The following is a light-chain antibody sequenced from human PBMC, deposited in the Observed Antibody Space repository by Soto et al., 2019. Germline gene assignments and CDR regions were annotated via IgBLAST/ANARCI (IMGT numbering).Light chain of an antibody. Sequence: DIVMTQSPLFLPVTPGEPASISCRSSQSLLYSTGYNYLNWYLQKPGQSPQLLIYLGSNRAPGVPDRFCGSGSGTDFTLKISRVEPEDVGVYYCMQALQTPLTFGPGTKVDVK. J-gene: IGKJ3*01. V-gene: IGKV2-28*01. CDR1: QSLLYSTGYNY. CDR2: LGS. CDR3: MQALQTPLT.